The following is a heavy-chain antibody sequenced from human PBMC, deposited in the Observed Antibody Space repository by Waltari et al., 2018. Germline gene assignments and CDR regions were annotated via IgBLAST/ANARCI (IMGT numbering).Heavy chain of an antibody. D-gene: IGHD6-19*01. V-gene: IGHV1-24*01. J-gene: IGHJ4*02. CDR3: AKDITYSSGGGFDY. CDR1: GYTLTELS. CDR2: FDPEDGET. Sequence: QVQLVQSGAEVKKPGASVKVSCKVSGYTLTELSMHWVRQAPGKGLEWMGGFDPEDGETIYAQKFQGRVTMTEDTSTDTAYMELNSLRPEDTALYYCAKDITYSSGGGFDYWGQGTLVTVSS.